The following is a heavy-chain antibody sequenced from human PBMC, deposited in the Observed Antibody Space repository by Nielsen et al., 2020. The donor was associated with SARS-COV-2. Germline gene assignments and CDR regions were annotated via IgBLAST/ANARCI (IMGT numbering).Heavy chain of an antibody. CDR1: GGTFSAFT. D-gene: IGHD6-19*01. CDR2: IIPALGAT. Sequence: SVKVSCKASGGTFSAFTLNWVRQAPGQGLEWMGRIIPALGATTYAQTFQGRVTITADTSTSTAYMELTSLSSEDTATYYCVRDLPSGWGFVYWGQGTLVTVSS. V-gene: IGHV1-69*08. CDR3: VRDLPSGWGFVY. J-gene: IGHJ4*02.